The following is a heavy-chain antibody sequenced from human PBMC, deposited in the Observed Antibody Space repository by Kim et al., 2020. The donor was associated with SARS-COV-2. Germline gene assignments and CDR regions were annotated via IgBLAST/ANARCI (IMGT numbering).Heavy chain of an antibody. Sequence: GGSLRLSCAASGFAVRCASLTWVRQAPGQGLEWVSLISDSGATFYADSVKGRFIISRDTAKNMLYLQMNSLTAEDTALYYCATVEPAADHPHYFALWGRGTLGTISS. CDR2: ISDSGAT. V-gene: IGHV3-53*01. CDR3: ATVEPAADHPHYFAL. J-gene: IGHJ2*01. CDR1: GFAVRCAS. D-gene: IGHD2-2*01.